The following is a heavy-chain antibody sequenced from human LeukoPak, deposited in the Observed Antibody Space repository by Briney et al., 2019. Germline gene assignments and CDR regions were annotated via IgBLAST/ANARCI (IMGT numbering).Heavy chain of an antibody. V-gene: IGHV1-2*04. Sequence: ASVKVSCKASGYTFTGYYMHWVRQAPGQGLEWMGWINPNSGGTNYAQKFQGWVTMTRDTSISTAYMELSRLRSDDTAVYYCARAGTVEMTPLDYLGQGTLVTVSS. J-gene: IGHJ4*02. D-gene: IGHD5-24*01. CDR2: INPNSGGT. CDR3: ARAGTVEMTPLDY. CDR1: GYTFTGYY.